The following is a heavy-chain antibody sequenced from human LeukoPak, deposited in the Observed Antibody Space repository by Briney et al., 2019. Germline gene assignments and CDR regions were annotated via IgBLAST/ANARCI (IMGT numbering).Heavy chain of an antibody. J-gene: IGHJ4*02. CDR2: INPDGSTT. CDR3: ARDGYPFDF. Sequence: PGGSLRLSCAASGFIFSSDWMHWVRQGPAKGLVWVSRINPDGSTTSYADSVKGRFTISRDNVKNLLYLQMNGLRADDTAVYYCARDGYPFDFWGQGTLVTVSS. V-gene: IGHV3-74*01. D-gene: IGHD6-25*01. CDR1: GFIFSSDW.